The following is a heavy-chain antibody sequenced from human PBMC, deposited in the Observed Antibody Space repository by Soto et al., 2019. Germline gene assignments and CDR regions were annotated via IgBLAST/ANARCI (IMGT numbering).Heavy chain of an antibody. J-gene: IGHJ4*02. V-gene: IGHV4-59*01. D-gene: IGHD6-19*01. CDR1: GGSISSYY. CDR2: IYYSEST. CDR3: ARAVEMYASCWYYFDY. Sequence: QVQLQESGPGLVKPSETLSLTCTVSGGSISSYYWSWIRQPPGKGLEWIGFIYYSESTNYNPSLQSRVTISVDTSKNQFSLRLTSVTAADTAVYYCARAVEMYASCWYYFDYWGQGTLVTVSS.